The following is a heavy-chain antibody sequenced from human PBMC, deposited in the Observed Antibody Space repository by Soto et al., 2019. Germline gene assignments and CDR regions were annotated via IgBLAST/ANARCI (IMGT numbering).Heavy chain of an antibody. CDR2: ISWNSGNT. D-gene: IGHD2-2*01. V-gene: IGHV3-9*01. CDR1: GFTFDNYA. CDR3: XXXXQXXSSTNCRAYFDY. Sequence: EVQLVESGGGLVQPGRSLRLSCAASGFTFDNYAMHWVRQAPGKGLEWDSSISWNSGNTDYAGSVKGRFIISRDSAKXSXXXXXXXXXXXXXXXXXXXXXXQXXSSTNCRAYFDYWGQGTLVTVSS. J-gene: IGHJ4*02.